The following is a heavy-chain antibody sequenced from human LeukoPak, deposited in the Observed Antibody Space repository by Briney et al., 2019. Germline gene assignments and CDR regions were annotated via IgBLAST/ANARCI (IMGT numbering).Heavy chain of an antibody. Sequence: GGSLRLSCAASGFTFSSYWMSWVRQAPGKGLEWVSGISGSGGSTYYADSVKGRFTISRDNSKNTLYLQMNSLRAEDTAEYYCAARIQLWLRDYWGQGTLVTVSS. CDR3: AARIQLWLRDY. CDR2: ISGSGGST. D-gene: IGHD5-18*01. J-gene: IGHJ4*02. CDR1: GFTFSSYW. V-gene: IGHV3-23*01.